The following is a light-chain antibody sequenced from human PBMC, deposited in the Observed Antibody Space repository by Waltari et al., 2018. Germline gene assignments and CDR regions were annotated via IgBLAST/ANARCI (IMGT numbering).Light chain of an antibody. Sequence: DIQMTQSPSSVSASIGDRVTITCRASHNINTWLAWYQQKPGKGPNLLIFGASSVQTGVPSRFSGSGSGRFFTLTINGLQPEDSATYFCQQGSSVPPTFGQGTIVEVK. V-gene: IGKV1-12*01. CDR3: QQGSSVPPT. CDR2: GAS. J-gene: IGKJ1*01. CDR1: HNINTW.